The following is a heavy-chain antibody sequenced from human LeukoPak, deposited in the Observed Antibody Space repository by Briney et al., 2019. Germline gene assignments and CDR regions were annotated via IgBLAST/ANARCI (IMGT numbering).Heavy chain of an antibody. D-gene: IGHD2-2*01. V-gene: IGHV4-34*01. J-gene: IGHJ6*03. Sequence: SETLSLTCAVNGGSFSGYYWSWIRQPPGKGLEWIGEINYSGSTNSNPSLKSRVTISLDTSKKQFSLRLNSVTAADTAVYYCARAGDCSSTSCYNYYYYMDVWGKGTTVTVSS. CDR2: INYSGST. CDR1: GGSFSGYY. CDR3: ARAGDCSSTSCYNYYYYMDV.